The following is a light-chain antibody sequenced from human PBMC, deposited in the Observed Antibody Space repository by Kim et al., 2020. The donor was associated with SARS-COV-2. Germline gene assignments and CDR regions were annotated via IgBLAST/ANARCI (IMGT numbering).Light chain of an antibody. J-gene: IGLJ2*01. CDR3: QVWDSTTTV. CDR1: KLGEKY. CDR2: QDT. V-gene: IGLV3-1*01. Sequence: GAPGQTASITCSGDKLGEKYVCWYQQRPGQSPVVVIYQDTNRPSGIPERFSGSNSGNTATLTISGTQAMDEADYYCQVWDSTTTVFGGGTQLTVL.